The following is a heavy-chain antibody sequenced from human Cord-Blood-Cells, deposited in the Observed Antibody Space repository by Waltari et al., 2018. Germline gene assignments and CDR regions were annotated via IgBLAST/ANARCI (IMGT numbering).Heavy chain of an antibody. CDR3: ARDPDSSGYPYYFDD. D-gene: IGHD3-22*01. Sequence: EVQLVESGGGLFQPGGSLRLYCAASGFTFSRYWMIWVRQAPGEGLEWMVNKKQDGSEEYYVDYMKGRYTSSRDNAKNSLYLQMNRLGVEDTAVYYCARDPDSSGYPYYFDDWGQGTLVTGSS. CDR1: GFTFSRYW. J-gene: IGHJ4*02. V-gene: IGHV3-7*01. CDR2: KKQDGSEE.